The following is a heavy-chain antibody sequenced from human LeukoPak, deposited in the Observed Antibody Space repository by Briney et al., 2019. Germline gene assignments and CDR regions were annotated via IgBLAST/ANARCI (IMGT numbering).Heavy chain of an antibody. V-gene: IGHV4-34*01. CDR3: ARDHERGIAADEGWFDP. CDR1: GGSFSGYY. D-gene: IGHD6-13*01. CDR2: INHSGST. Sequence: SETLSLTCAVYGGSFSGYYWSWIRQPPGKGLEWIGEINHSGSTNYNPSLKSRVTISVDTSKNQFSLYLSSVTAADTAVYYCARDHERGIAADEGWFDPWGQGTLVTVSS. J-gene: IGHJ5*02.